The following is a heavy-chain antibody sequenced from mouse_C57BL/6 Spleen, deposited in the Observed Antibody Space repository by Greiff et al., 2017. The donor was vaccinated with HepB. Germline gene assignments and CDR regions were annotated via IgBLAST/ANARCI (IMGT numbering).Heavy chain of an antibody. Sequence: VKLMESGAELVRPGASVKLSCKASGYTFTDFYINWVKQRPGQGLEWIARIYPGSGNTYYNEKFKGKATLTAEKSSSTAYMQLSSLTSEDSAVYFCASDGYYWGQGTTLTVSS. D-gene: IGHD2-3*01. CDR2: IYPGSGNT. CDR3: ASDGYY. CDR1: GYTFTDFY. V-gene: IGHV1-76*01. J-gene: IGHJ2*01.